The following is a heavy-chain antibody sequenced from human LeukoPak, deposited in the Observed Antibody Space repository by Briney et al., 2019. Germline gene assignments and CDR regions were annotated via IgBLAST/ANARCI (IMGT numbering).Heavy chain of an antibody. D-gene: IGHD6-19*01. J-gene: IGHJ4*02. V-gene: IGHV4-39*01. Sequence: NPSETLSLTCTVSGGSISSDSYYWARIRQPPGKGLEWIASIYYSGSTYYNPSLKSRVTISVDTSRNQFSLKLSSVTAADTAVYYCASLAVAGLSEGYWGQGTLVIVSS. CDR1: GGSISSDSYY. CDR2: IYYSGST. CDR3: ASLAVAGLSEGY.